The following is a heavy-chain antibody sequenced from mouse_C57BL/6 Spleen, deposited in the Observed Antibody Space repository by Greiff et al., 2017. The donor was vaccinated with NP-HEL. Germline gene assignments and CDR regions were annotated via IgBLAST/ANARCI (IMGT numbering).Heavy chain of an antibody. CDR3: TTSGITTVNY. D-gene: IGHD1-1*01. CDR2: IDPENGDT. Sequence: DVKLVESGAELVRPGASVKLSCTASGFNIKDDYMHWVKQRPEQGLEWIGWIDPENGDTEYASKFQGKATITADTSSNTAYPQLSSLTSEDTAVYYCTTSGITTVNYWGQGTTLTVSS. CDR1: GFNIKDDY. J-gene: IGHJ2*01. V-gene: IGHV14-4*01.